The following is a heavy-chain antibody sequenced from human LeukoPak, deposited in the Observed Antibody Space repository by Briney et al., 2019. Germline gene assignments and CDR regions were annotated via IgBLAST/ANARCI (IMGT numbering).Heavy chain of an antibody. CDR1: GGSFSGYY. J-gene: IGHJ4*02. D-gene: IGHD6-19*01. V-gene: IGHV4-34*01. Sequence: PSETLSLTCAVYGGSFSGYYWSWICQPPGKGLEWIGEINHSGSTNYNPSLKSRVTISVDTSKNQFSLKLSSVTAADTAVYYCARVRGIAVAGSRDYFDYWGQGTLVTVSS. CDR2: INHSGST. CDR3: ARVRGIAVAGSRDYFDY.